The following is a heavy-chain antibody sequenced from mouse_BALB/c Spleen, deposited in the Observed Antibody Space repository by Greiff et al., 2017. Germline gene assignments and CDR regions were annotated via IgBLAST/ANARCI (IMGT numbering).Heavy chain of an antibody. CDR1: GFNIKDTY. J-gene: IGHJ1*01. D-gene: IGHD1-1*01. CDR2: IDPANGNT. CDR3: ARKLLRLGYFDV. V-gene: IGHV14-3*02. Sequence: VHVKQSGAELVKPGASVKLSCTASGFNIKDTYMHWVKQRPEQGLEWIGRIDPANGNTKYDPKFQGKATITADTSSNTAYLQLSSLTSEDTAVYYCARKLLRLGYFDVWGAGTTVTVSS.